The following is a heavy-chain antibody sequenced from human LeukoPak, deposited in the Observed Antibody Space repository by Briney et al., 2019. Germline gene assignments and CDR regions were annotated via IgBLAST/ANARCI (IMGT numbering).Heavy chain of an antibody. V-gene: IGHV3-23*01. J-gene: IGHJ4*02. D-gene: IGHD2-2*01. CDR2: ISGSGGST. CDR1: GFTFSSYA. CDR3: AKCQDIVVVPDPYFDY. Sequence: GGSLRLSRAASGFTFSSYAMSWVRQAPGKGLEWVSAISGSGGSTYYADSVKGRFTISRDNSKNTLYLQMNSLRAEDTAVYYCAKCQDIVVVPDPYFDYWGQGTLVTVSS.